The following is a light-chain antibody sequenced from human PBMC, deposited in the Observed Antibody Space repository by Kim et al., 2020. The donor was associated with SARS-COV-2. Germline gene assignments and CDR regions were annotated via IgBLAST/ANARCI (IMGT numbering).Light chain of an antibody. V-gene: IGKV3-20*01. CDR3: PQYDTSPRT. J-gene: IGKJ1*01. CDR1: QSVTNKY. Sequence: EIVLTQSPGTLSLSPGDRATLSCRASQSVTNKYLAWYQQKPGQAPRLLIYGASNRATAIPDRFSGSGSGTDFTLTISRLEPDDFAVYYCPQYDTSPRTFGPGTRVDIK. CDR2: GAS.